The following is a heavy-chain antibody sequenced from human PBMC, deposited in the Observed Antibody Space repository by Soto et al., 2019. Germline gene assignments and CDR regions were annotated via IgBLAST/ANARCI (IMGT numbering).Heavy chain of an antibody. CDR3: TTVTSVTPLGFDP. CDR1: GFTFSNAW. J-gene: IGHJ5*02. D-gene: IGHD4-17*01. CDR2: IKSKTDGGTT. Sequence: EVQLVKSGGGLVKPGGSLRLSCAASGFTFSNAWLNWVRQAPGKGLEWVGRIKSKTDGGTTDYAAPVKGRFTISRDDSKNTLYLQMNSRKTEYTAVYYCTTVTSVTPLGFDPWGQGTLVTVSS. V-gene: IGHV3-15*07.